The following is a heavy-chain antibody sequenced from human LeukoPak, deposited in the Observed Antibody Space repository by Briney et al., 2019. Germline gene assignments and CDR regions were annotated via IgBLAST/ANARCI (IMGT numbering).Heavy chain of an antibody. CDR1: GGSFSGYY. J-gene: IGHJ4*02. CDR3: ARDRDGGADY. CDR2: INHSGST. V-gene: IGHV4-34*01. Sequence: SETLSLTCAVYGGSFSGYYWSWIRQPPGKGLEWIGEINHSGSTNYNPSLKSRVTISVDTSKNQFSPKLSSVTAADTAVYYCARDRDGGADYWGQGTLVTVSS.